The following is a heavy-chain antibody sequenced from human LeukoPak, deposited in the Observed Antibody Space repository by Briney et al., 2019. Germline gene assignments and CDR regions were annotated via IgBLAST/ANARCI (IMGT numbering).Heavy chain of an antibody. CDR1: GFTFSNYW. J-gene: IGHJ4*02. V-gene: IGHV3-7*05. D-gene: IGHD1-26*01. CDR2: IRQDGSEK. Sequence: GGSLRLSCAASGFTFSNYWMSWVRQAPGKGLEWVANIRQDGSEKYYVDSVKGRFTISRDNAKNSLCLQVNSLRAEDTAVYYCARESVGATYFDYWGQGTLVTVSS. CDR3: ARESVGATYFDY.